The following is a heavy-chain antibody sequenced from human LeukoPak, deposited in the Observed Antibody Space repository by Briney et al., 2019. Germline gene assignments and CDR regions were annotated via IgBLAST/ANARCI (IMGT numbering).Heavy chain of an antibody. CDR3: AWASEIATVVDY. J-gene: IGHJ4*02. D-gene: IGHD5-24*01. CDR2: IYYSGST. CDR1: GGSITSSSYY. V-gene: IGHV4-39*01. Sequence: PSETLSLTCTVSGGSITSSSYYWGWIRQPPGKGLEWIGSIYYSGSTYYNPSLKSRLTISVDTSKNQFSLKLSSVTAADTAVYYCAWASEIATVVDYWGQGTLVTVSS.